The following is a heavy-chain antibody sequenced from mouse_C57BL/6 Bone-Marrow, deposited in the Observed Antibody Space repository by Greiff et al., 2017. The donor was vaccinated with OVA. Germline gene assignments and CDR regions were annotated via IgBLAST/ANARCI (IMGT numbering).Heavy chain of an antibody. J-gene: IGHJ3*01. CDR1: GYSITSGYY. Sequence: EVQLVESGPGLVKPSQSLSLTCSVTGYSITSGYYWNWIRQFPGNKLEWMGYISYDGSNNYNPSLKNRISITRDTSKNQFFLKLNSVTTEDTATYYCARGAYYYGSSYVAYWGQGTLVTVSA. D-gene: IGHD1-1*01. CDR3: ARGAYYYGSSYVAY. V-gene: IGHV3-6*01. CDR2: ISYDGSN.